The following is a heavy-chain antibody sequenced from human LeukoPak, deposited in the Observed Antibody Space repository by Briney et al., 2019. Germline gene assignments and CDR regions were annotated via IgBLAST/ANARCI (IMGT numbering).Heavy chain of an antibody. CDR2: ISSNSGYI. V-gene: IGHV3-21*06. Sequence: PGGSLRLSCAASDFAFYGYSMHWVRQAPGKGLEWISSISSNSGYIYYADSVKGRFTISRDNAKNSLYLQVTGLRVGDTALYYCAREIVSSGCLDYWGQGSLVTVSS. D-gene: IGHD6-19*01. CDR1: DFAFYGYS. J-gene: IGHJ4*02. CDR3: AREIVSSGCLDY.